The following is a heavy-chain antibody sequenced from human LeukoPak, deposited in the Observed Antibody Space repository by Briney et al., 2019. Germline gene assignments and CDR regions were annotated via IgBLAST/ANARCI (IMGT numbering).Heavy chain of an antibody. CDR1: GYTFTGYY. D-gene: IGHD2-2*01. Sequence: GSSVKVSCEASGYTFTGYYMHWVRQAPGQGLEWMGWINPNSGGTNYAQKFQGRVTMTRDTSISTAYMELSRLRSDDTAVYYCARYVAVPAAIPFDYWGQGTLVTVSS. J-gene: IGHJ4*02. CDR2: INPNSGGT. CDR3: ARYVAVPAAIPFDY. V-gene: IGHV1-2*02.